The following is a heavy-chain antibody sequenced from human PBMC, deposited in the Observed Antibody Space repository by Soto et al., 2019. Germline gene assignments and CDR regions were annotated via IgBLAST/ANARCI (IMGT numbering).Heavy chain of an antibody. Sequence: PGGSLRLSCTASGFTFEDYAMSWFRQAPGKGLEWIGFIKSKAYGGTTEHAASVKGRFTISRDDSKSIAYLQMNSLKTEDTAVYYCTRDSGCGGDCYENYFDYWGHGTLVTVSS. CDR2: IKSKAYGGTT. J-gene: IGHJ4*01. V-gene: IGHV3-49*03. D-gene: IGHD2-21*02. CDR1: GFTFEDYA. CDR3: TRDSGCGGDCYENYFDY.